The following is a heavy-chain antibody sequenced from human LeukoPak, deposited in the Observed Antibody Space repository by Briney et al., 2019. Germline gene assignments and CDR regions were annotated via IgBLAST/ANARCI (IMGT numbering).Heavy chain of an antibody. CDR1: GSTFSSYW. Sequence: PGGSLRLSCAASGSTFSSYWMSLVRQAPGKGLEWVANIKQDGSEKYYVDSVKGRFTISRDNAKNSLYLQMNSLRAEDTAVYYCARDATTNYYDSSGYLDYWGQGTLVTVSS. V-gene: IGHV3-7*01. CDR3: ARDATTNYYDSSGYLDY. CDR2: IKQDGSEK. D-gene: IGHD3-22*01. J-gene: IGHJ4*02.